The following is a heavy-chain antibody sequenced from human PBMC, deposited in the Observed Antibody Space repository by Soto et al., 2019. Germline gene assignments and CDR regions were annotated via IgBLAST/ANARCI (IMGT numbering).Heavy chain of an antibody. D-gene: IGHD2-2*01. V-gene: IGHV4-34*01. Sequence: SETLSLTCAVYGWSFSGYYWSWIRQPPGKGLEWIGEINHSGSTNYNPSLKSRVTISVDTSKNQLSLKLSSVTAADTAVYYCARGTFIVVVPAASGRLSWFDPWGQGTLVTVSS. CDR1: GWSFSGYY. CDR3: ARGTFIVVVPAASGRLSWFDP. CDR2: INHSGST. J-gene: IGHJ5*02.